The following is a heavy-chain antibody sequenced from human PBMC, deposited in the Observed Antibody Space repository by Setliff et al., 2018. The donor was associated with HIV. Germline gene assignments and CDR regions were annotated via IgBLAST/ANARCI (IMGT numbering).Heavy chain of an antibody. D-gene: IGHD3-10*01. CDR2: IYYSGST. CDR1: GGSISSGDYY. V-gene: IGHV4-30-4*02. J-gene: IGHJ6*03. CDR3: TRRGADSYYPRPLDV. Sequence: PSETLSLTCTVSGGSISSGDYYWSWIRQPPGKGLEWIGYIYYSGSTYYNPSLKSRVTISVDTSKNQFSLRLNSVTAADTAIYYCTRRGADSYYPRPLDVWGKGTTVTVS.